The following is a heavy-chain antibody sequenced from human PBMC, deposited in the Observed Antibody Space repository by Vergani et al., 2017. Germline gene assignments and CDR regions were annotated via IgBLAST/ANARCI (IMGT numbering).Heavy chain of an antibody. J-gene: IGHJ6*02. Sequence: QVQLQESGPGLVKPSATLSLTCSVSGDSISRGNYYCHWIRQPAGKGLEWLGQIYSGGDAHYNPSLKSRLTISIDRSQNLLSLKLSSVSAADTAVYYCAGREAVSGRGGYGRDVWGLGTTVTVSS. CDR2: IYSGGDA. CDR1: GDSISRGNYY. D-gene: IGHD2-15*01. CDR3: AGREAVSGRGGYGRDV. V-gene: IGHV4-61*02.